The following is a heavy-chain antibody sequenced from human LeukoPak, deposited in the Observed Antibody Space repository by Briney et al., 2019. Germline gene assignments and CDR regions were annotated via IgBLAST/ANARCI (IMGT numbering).Heavy chain of an antibody. V-gene: IGHV3-7*01. Sequence: GGSLRLSCAASGFMFSRHWMSWVRQAPGKGLEWVANIKEDGSDKYYVDSMKGRFTISRDNAKNSLYLQMNSLRVEDTAVYYCARDGGYSNYANSMDVWGQGTTVTVSS. CDR2: IKEDGSDK. D-gene: IGHD4-11*01. CDR3: ARDGGYSNYANSMDV. J-gene: IGHJ6*02. CDR1: GFMFSRHW.